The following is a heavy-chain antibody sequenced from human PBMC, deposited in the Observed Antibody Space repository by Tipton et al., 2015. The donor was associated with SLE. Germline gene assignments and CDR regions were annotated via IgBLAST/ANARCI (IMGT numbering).Heavy chain of an antibody. CDR3: ARGKGWFDP. V-gene: IGHV4-61*09. CDR1: GDSIASGSYY. J-gene: IGHJ5*02. CDR2: IYTSGST. Sequence: TLSLTCAVSGDSIASGSYYWSWIRQPAGKGLEWIGNIYTSGSTNYNPSLKSRVTISVDTSKNQFSLKLSSVTAADTALYYCARGKGWFDPWGQGTLVTVSS.